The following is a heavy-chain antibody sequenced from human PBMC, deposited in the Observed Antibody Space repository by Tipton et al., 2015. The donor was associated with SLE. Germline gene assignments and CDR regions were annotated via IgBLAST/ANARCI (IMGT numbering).Heavy chain of an antibody. CDR1: GYTFTTYG. Sequence: QVQLVQSGPEVKKPGASVKVSCKASGYTFTTYGISWVRQAPGQGLEWMGWISTYNGNTHYAQNLQGRVTMTTYTSTSTAYMELRSLRSDDTAVYYCAKEISPPGMIFYYYFGMDVWGQGTTVTVSS. CDR3: AKEISPPGMIFYYYFGMDV. CDR2: ISTYNGNT. J-gene: IGHJ6*02. D-gene: IGHD3/OR15-3a*01. V-gene: IGHV1-18*01.